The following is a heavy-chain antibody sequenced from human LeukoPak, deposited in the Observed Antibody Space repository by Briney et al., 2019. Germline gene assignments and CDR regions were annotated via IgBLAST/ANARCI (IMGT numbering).Heavy chain of an antibody. CDR2: INPNSGGT. D-gene: IGHD6-13*01. V-gene: IGHV1-2*06. CDR3: ARFTSAAAGRPFDY. J-gene: IGHJ4*02. Sequence: ASVKVSCKASGYTFTGYYMHWVRQAPGQGLEWMGRINPNSGGTNYAQKFQGRVTMTRDTSISTAYMVLSRLRSDDTAVYYCARFTSAAAGRPFDYWGQGTLVTVSS. CDR1: GYTFTGYY.